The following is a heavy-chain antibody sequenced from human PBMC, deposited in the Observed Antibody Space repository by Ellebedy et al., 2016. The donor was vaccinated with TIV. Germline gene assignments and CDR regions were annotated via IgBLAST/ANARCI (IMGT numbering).Heavy chain of an antibody. J-gene: IGHJ1*01. CDR1: GFTFSSCG. Sequence: PGGSLRLSCAVSGFTFSSCGMHWVRQAPGKGLEWVAIIRYDGSIQYNADSVKGRFTISRDNSKNTLYLQMNSLRPEDTAVYYCASDTEGFHFQHWGQGTLVTVSS. CDR2: IRYDGSIQ. CDR3: ASDTEGFHFQH. D-gene: IGHD2-2*02. V-gene: IGHV3-30*02.